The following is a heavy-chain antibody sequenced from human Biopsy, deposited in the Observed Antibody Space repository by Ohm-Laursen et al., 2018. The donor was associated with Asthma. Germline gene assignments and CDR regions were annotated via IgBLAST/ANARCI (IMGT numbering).Heavy chain of an antibody. CDR1: GFSLRTPGVG. CDR2: IYWDDYN. Sequence: PTQTLTLTRSFSGFSLRTPGVGVGWIRQSPGKALEWLALIYWDDYNLFRPSLKRRLTITKDPSKNQVVLTMTKMDPVDSGTYYCALSQDSGFDDHSPSWFDPWDQGTLVTVSS. J-gene: IGHJ5*02. D-gene: IGHD3-9*01. CDR3: ALSQDSGFDDHSPSWFDP. V-gene: IGHV2-5*02.